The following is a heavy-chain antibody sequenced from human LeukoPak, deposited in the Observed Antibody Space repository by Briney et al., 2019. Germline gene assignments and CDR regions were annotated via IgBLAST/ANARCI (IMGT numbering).Heavy chain of an antibody. CDR1: GYTFNIYD. D-gene: IGHD3-10*01. CDR2: MNPNSGNS. CDR3: AREDYYGSGSFSNWFDP. V-gene: IGHV1-8*01. J-gene: IGHJ5*02. Sequence: ASVKVSCKTSGYTFNIYDINWVRQAPGQGLEWMGWMNPNSGNSGYAQKFQGRVTMTSNTSIGTAYMELSSLRSEDTAVYYCAREDYYGSGSFSNWFDPWGQGTLVTVSS.